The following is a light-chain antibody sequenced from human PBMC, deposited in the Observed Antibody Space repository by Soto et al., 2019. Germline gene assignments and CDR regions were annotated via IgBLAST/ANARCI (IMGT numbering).Light chain of an antibody. V-gene: IGKV1-5*01. Sequence: DIQMTQSPATLSASVGDRVSITCRASQDISRWLAWYQQKPGKAPKVLIWDASSLQRGVPSRFTGSGSGTEFTLTISSLQPDDCATYYCHTYNSYSLHTFGQGTKVDTK. J-gene: IGKJ2*01. CDR2: DAS. CDR1: QDISRW. CDR3: HTYNSYSLHT.